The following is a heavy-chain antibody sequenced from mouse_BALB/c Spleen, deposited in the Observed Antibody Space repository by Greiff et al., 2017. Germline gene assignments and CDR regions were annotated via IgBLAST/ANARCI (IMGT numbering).Heavy chain of an antibody. V-gene: IGHV1S81*02. CDR1: GYTFTSYW. Sequence: QVQLQQPGAELVKPGASVKMSCKASGYTFTSYWMHWVKQRPGQGLEWIGEINPSNGRTNYNEKFKSKATLTVDKSSSTAYMQLSSLTSEDSAVYYCARGYYGGWYFDVWGAGTTVTVSS. CDR3: ARGYYGGWYFDV. D-gene: IGHD1-1*01. CDR2: INPSNGRT. J-gene: IGHJ1*01.